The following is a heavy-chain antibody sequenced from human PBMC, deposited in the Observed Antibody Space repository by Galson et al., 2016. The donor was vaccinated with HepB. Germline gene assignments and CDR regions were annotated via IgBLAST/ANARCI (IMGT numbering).Heavy chain of an antibody. V-gene: IGHV6-1*01. Sequence: CAISGDSVSSNSAAWNWIRQSPSRGLERLGRTYYRSKWYNDYAVSVKSRITINPDTSKNQFSLQLNSVTPEDTAVYYCARDPGITVAGTGAFDIWGQGTMVIVSS. CDR1: GDSVSSNSAA. D-gene: IGHD6-19*01. CDR3: ARDPGITVAGTGAFDI. J-gene: IGHJ3*02. CDR2: TYYRSKWYN.